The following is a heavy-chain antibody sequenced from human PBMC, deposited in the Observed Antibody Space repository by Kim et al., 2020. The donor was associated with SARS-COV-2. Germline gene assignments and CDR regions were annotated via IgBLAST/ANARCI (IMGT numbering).Heavy chain of an antibody. V-gene: IGHV7-4-1*02. CDR3: ARDVYDSGSYPLRH. J-gene: IGHJ4*02. D-gene: IGHD3-10*01. CDR2: INTNTGNP. Sequence: ASVKVSCKASGYTFTTYAMCWLRQAPGQGLEWMGWINTNTGNPTYVQGFTGRFVFSVDTSVSTTYLEINSLKVEDTAVYYCARDVYDSGSYPLRHWGQGTLVTVSS. CDR1: GYTFTTYA.